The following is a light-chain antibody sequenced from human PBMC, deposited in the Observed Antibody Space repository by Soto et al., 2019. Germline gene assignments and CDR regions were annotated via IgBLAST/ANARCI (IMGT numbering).Light chain of an antibody. Sequence: EIVLTQSPGTLSLSPGERAALSCGASQSVISSYLAWYQQKPGQAPRLLIYGGSTRPTGIPDRFGGTGSGTDFTLTISRLEPEDFAVYYCQQYGSSPTFGQGTKVDIK. J-gene: IGKJ1*01. CDR1: QSVISSY. CDR2: GGS. V-gene: IGKV3-20*01. CDR3: QQYGSSPT.